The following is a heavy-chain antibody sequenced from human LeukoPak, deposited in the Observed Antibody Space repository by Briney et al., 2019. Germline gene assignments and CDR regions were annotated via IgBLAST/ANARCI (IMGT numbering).Heavy chain of an antibody. D-gene: IGHD5-24*01. V-gene: IGHV3-23*01. Sequence: PGGSLRLSCAASGFTFSSYAMSWVRQAPRKGLEWVSAISGSGGSTYYADSVKGRFTISRDNSKNTLYLQMNSLRAEDTAIYYCATSKRDGYNYFDYWGQGTLVTVSS. J-gene: IGHJ4*02. CDR1: GFTFSSYA. CDR2: ISGSGGST. CDR3: ATSKRDGYNYFDY.